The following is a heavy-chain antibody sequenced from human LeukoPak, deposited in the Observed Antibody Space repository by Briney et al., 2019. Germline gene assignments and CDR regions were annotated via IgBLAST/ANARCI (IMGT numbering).Heavy chain of an antibody. D-gene: IGHD5-24*01. CDR1: GGTFSSYA. Sequence: ASVKVSCKASGGTFSSYAISWVRQAPGQGLEWMGRIIPILGIANYAQKFQGRVTITADKSTSTAYMELSSLRSEDTAVYYCARDRRDGYNYGFPLGWGQGTLVTVSS. V-gene: IGHV1-69*04. CDR3: ARDRRDGYNYGFPLG. CDR2: IIPILGIA. J-gene: IGHJ4*02.